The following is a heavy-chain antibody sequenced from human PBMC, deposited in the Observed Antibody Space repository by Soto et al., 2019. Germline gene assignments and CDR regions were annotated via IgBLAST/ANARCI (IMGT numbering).Heavy chain of an antibody. Sequence: QVQLQESGPGLLKPSQTLSLTCTVSGGSISSGDYYWSRIRQDPGQGLEWIGYIYYSGSTYYNPSLKSRVTISVNTYKTQFSLKLSSVTAADTAVYYGARPTVPDVTDAFDIWGQGTMVTVSS. CDR1: GGSISSGDYY. V-gene: IGHV4-31*03. D-gene: IGHD3-16*01. CDR2: IYYSGST. CDR3: ARPTVPDVTDAFDI. J-gene: IGHJ3*02.